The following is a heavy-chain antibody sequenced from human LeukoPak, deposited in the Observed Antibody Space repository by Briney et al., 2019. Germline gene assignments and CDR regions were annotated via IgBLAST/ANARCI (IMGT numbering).Heavy chain of an antibody. V-gene: IGHV3-33*01. J-gene: IGHJ4*02. D-gene: IGHD5-18*01. CDR1: GFTFSSYG. CDR2: IWYDGSNK. CDR3: ARAFDTAINPPDY. Sequence: GGSLRLSCAASGFTFSSYGMHWVRQAPGKGLEWVAVIWYDGSNKYYADSVKGRFTISRDNSKNTLYLQMNSLRAVDTAVYYCARAFDTAINPPDYWGQGTLVTVSS.